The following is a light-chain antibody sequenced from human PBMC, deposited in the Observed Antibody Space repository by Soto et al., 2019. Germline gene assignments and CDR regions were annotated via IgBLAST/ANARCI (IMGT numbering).Light chain of an antibody. CDR2: DVN. CDR3: FLSHSGPVI. J-gene: IGLJ2*01. V-gene: IGLV7-46*01. CDR1: TGPVTSGHF. Sequence: QAVVTQEPSLTVSPGGTVTLTCGSSTGPVTSGHFPYWFQQKPGQAPRTLIYDVNNKHSWTPARFSGSLLGGKAALTLSGAQPGDEAEYYCFLSHSGPVIFGGGTKLTVL.